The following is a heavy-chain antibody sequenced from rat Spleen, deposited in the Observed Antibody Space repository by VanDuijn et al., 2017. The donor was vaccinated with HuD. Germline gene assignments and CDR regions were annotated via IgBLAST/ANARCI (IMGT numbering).Heavy chain of an antibody. CDR2: ISTGADNT. Sequence: EVQLVESGGGLMQPGRSLKLSCAASGFTFSNYDMAWVRQAPTKGLEWIASISTGADNTYYRDSVKGRFTVSRDDANNTHYLQMDSLRSEDTATYYCARHGGITTVVTAFDYWGQGVMVTVSS. V-gene: IGHV5S13*01. J-gene: IGHJ2*01. CDR1: GFTFSNYD. CDR3: ARHGGITTVVTAFDY. D-gene: IGHD1-1*01.